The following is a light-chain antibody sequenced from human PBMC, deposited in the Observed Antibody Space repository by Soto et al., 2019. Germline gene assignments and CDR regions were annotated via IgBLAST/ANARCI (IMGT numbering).Light chain of an antibody. J-gene: IGKJ5*01. Sequence: EIVMTQSPATLSVSPGERATLSCRASQSVSSNLAWYQQKPGQAPRLLIYATSARATGIPARFSGSGSGTEFTLTISSLQSEDFAVDDCQQYNNWPPCTCGQGTRLEIK. CDR3: QQYNNWPPCT. CDR2: ATS. V-gene: IGKV3D-15*01. CDR1: QSVSSN.